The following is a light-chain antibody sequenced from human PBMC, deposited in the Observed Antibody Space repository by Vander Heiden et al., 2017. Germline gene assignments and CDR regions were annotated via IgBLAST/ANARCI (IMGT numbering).Light chain of an antibody. V-gene: IGLV3-10*01. CDR2: EDN. Sequence: SLELTQPPSVSVSPGQTALITCSGDVLTRKSAYWYQQKSGQAPVLVIHEDNNRPSGIADRFSGSRSGTLATLTISAAQVEDEADYYCYSADITNNYRVFGGGTKVTVL. CDR3: YSADITNNYRV. CDR1: VLTRKS. J-gene: IGLJ2*01.